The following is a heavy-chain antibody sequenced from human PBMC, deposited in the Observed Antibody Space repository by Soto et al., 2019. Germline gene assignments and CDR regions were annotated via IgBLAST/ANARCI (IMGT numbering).Heavy chain of an antibody. Sequence: ETLSLTCTVSGGSISSSSYYWGWIRQPPGKGLEWIGSIYYSGSTYYNPSLKSRVIISVDTSKNQFSLKLSSVAADTAVYYCARQFGGWLRSHFDYWGQGTRVTVSS. CDR3: ARQFGGWLRSHFDY. D-gene: IGHD5-12*01. CDR1: GGSISSSSYY. V-gene: IGHV4-39*01. CDR2: IYYSGST. J-gene: IGHJ4*02.